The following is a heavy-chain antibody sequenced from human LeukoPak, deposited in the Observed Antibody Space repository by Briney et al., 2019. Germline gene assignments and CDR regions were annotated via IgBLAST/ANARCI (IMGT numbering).Heavy chain of an antibody. D-gene: IGHD3-9*01. Sequence: KPSETLSLTCAVYGGSFSGYYWSWIRQPPGKGLEWIGEINHSGSTNYNPSLKSRVTISVDTSKNQFSLKLSSVTAADTAVYYCARGRYSYYDILTGYRNAFDIWGQGTMVTVSS. J-gene: IGHJ3*02. CDR1: GGSFSGYY. CDR3: ARGRYSYYDILTGYRNAFDI. V-gene: IGHV4-34*01. CDR2: INHSGST.